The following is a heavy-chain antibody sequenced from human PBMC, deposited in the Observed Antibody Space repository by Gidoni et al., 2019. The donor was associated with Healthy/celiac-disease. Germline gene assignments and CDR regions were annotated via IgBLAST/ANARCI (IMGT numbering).Heavy chain of an antibody. V-gene: IGHV3-23*01. J-gene: IGHJ6*02. CDR1: GFTFSRRA. D-gene: IGHD5-12*01. Sequence: EVQLLESGGGLVQPGGSLRLSCAASGFTFSRRAMRWVRQAPGKVLEWFSAISGRGGSTYYAYSVKGRFTISRDKSKNTLYLQMNSLRAEDTAVYYCAKEMATIKFYYYGMDVWGQGTTVTVSS. CDR3: AKEMATIKFYYYGMDV. CDR2: ISGRGGST.